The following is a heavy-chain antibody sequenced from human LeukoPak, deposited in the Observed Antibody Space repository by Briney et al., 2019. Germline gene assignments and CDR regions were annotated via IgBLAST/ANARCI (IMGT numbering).Heavy chain of an antibody. Sequence: GGSLRLSCAASGFTFSSYEMNWVRQATGKGLEWVSYISSSGSTIYYADAVKGGFTISRDNAKNSLYLQKNSRRAEDTAVYYCGELGITMIGGVWGKGTTVTVSS. CDR3: GELGITMIGGV. J-gene: IGHJ6*04. CDR1: GFTFSSYE. D-gene: IGHD3-10*02. CDR2: ISSSGSTI. V-gene: IGHV3-48*03.